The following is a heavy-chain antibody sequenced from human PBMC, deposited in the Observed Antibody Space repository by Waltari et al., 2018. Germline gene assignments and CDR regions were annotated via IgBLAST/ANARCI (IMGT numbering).Heavy chain of an antibody. D-gene: IGHD4-17*01. J-gene: IGHJ4*02. CDR1: GFTCSGYA. V-gene: IGHV3-23*01. CDR2: ISGSGGST. Sequence: EVQLLESGGGLVQPGGSLSCPGGASGFTCSGYAMSWVRRTPGEGLEWVSAISGSGGSTYYADSVKGRFTISRNNSKNTLYLQMNSLRAEDTAVYYCAKDLSIHDYGDYELRENDYWGQGTLVTVSS. CDR3: AKDLSIHDYGDYELRENDY.